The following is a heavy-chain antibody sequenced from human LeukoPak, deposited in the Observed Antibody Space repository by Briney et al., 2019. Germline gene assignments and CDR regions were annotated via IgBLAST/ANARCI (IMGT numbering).Heavy chain of an antibody. CDR2: ISSSSSYI. J-gene: IGHJ4*02. V-gene: IGHV3-21*01. D-gene: IGHD2-2*02. CDR3: ARLGYCSSTSCYTTTGAIAAAADS. Sequence: GGSLRLSCAASGFTSSSFSMNWVRQAPGKGLEWVSSISSSSSYIYYADSVKGRFTISRDNAKNSLYLQMNSLRAEDTAVYYCARLGYCSSTSCYTTTGAIAAAADSWGQGTLVTVSS. CDR1: GFTSSSFS.